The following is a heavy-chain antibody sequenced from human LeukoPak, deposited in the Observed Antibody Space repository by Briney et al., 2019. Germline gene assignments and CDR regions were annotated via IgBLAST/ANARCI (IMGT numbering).Heavy chain of an antibody. Sequence: PSETLSLTCAVYGGSFSGYYCSWIRQFPGKGLEWIGEINHRGSTNYNPSLKRRVTISVDTSKNQFSLKLSSVTAADTAVYYCARGYYDSSGFRDCYFDLWGRGTLVTVSS. CDR2: INHRGST. J-gene: IGHJ2*01. D-gene: IGHD3-22*01. CDR1: GGSFSGYY. CDR3: ARGYYDSSGFRDCYFDL. V-gene: IGHV4-34*01.